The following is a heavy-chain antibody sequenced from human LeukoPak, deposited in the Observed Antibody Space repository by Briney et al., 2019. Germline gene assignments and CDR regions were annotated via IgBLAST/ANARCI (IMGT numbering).Heavy chain of an antibody. V-gene: IGHV4-59*01. CDR3: ARGNSGYDYAFDI. Sequence: SETLSLTCTVSGGSISSYHWSWIRQPPGKGLQWIGFIYSSGSTNYNPSLKSRVTISLDTSKNQFSLRVSSVTSADAAVYYCARGNSGYDYAFDIWGQGTMVTVSS. CDR1: GGSISSYH. D-gene: IGHD5-12*01. J-gene: IGHJ3*02. CDR2: IYSSGST.